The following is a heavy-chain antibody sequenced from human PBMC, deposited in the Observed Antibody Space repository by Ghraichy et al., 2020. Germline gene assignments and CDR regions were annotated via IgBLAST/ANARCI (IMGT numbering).Heavy chain of an antibody. CDR2: ISSSGRNI. V-gene: IGHV3-48*02. J-gene: IGHJ6*02. CDR1: GFTFSGYS. CDR3: ARGSAVVRFYYYAGLDV. Sequence: CVGSGFTFSGYSMNWVRQSPGKGLEWVSHISSSGRNIFYADSVKGRFTISRDNAKNSLSLQMNSLRDEDTAVYYCARGSAVVRFYYYAGLDVWGQGTTVTVSS. D-gene: IGHD4-23*01.